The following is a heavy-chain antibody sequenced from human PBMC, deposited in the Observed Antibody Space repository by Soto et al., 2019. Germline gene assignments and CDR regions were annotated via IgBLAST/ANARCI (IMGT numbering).Heavy chain of an antibody. CDR1: CGSVISGSYY. CDR3: ARESRELFDY. Sequence: SETLSLTCTFSCGSVISGSYYWSWIRQPPGKGLEWIGYIYYSGSTNYNPSLKSRVTISVDTSKNQFSLKLSSVTAADTAVYYCARESRELFDYWGQGTLVTVSS. V-gene: IGHV4-61*01. D-gene: IGHD1-7*01. J-gene: IGHJ4*02. CDR2: IYYSGST.